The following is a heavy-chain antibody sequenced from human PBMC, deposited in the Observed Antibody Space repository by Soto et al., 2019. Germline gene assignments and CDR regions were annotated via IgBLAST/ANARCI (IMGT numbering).Heavy chain of an antibody. CDR3: ARDPWAADY. CDR2: IYSGGST. D-gene: IGHD3-16*01. Sequence: EVQLVESGGGLVQPGGSLRLSCVASGVTVSTKYMSGVRQAPGKGLELVSVIYSGGSTCYADSVRGRFTISRDNSKNTVNLQMNSLRAEDTAVYYCARDPWAADYWGQGTLVTVSS. CDR1: GVTVSTKY. V-gene: IGHV3-66*01. J-gene: IGHJ4*02.